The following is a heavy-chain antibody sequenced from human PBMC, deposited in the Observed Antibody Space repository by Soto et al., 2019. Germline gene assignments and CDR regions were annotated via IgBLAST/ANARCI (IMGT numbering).Heavy chain of an antibody. Sequence: RGESLKISCQGSGYSFTSYWIGWVRQRPGKGLEWMGRINPSDSYTTYSPSFQGHVTISTDKSFSTAYLQWSGLKASDTAMYYCARLGYCTGTSCYPFDSWGQGTLVTVSS. CDR1: GYSFTSYW. D-gene: IGHD2-2*01. CDR3: ARLGYCTGTSCYPFDS. CDR2: INPSDSYT. V-gene: IGHV5-10-1*01. J-gene: IGHJ4*02.